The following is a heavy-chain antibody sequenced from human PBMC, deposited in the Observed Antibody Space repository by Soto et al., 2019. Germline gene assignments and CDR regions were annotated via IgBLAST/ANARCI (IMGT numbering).Heavy chain of an antibody. CDR1: VFSLSTSGMS. Sequence: SGPTLVNPTQTLTLTCTFCVFSLSTSGMSVSWIRQPPGKALEWLARIDWDDDKYYSTSLKTRLTISKDTSKNQVVLTMTNMDPVDTATYYCARGRVPYAFDIWGQGTMVTVSS. J-gene: IGHJ3*02. CDR2: IDWDDDK. D-gene: IGHD1-1*01. CDR3: ARGRVPYAFDI. V-gene: IGHV2-70*11.